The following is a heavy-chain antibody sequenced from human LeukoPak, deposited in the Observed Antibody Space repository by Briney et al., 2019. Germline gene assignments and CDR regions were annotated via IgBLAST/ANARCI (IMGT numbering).Heavy chain of an antibody. CDR2: IYTSGST. D-gene: IGHD3-16*02. J-gene: IGHJ4*02. CDR3: ARGVNYDYVWGSYRPGSGLDY. Sequence: SETLSLTCTVSGGSISSGSYYWSWIRQPAGKGLEWIGRIYTSGSTNYNPSLKSRVTISVDTSKNQFSLKLSSVTAADTAVYYCARGVNYDYVWGSYRPGSGLDYWGQGTLVTVSS. V-gene: IGHV4-61*02. CDR1: GGSISSGSYY.